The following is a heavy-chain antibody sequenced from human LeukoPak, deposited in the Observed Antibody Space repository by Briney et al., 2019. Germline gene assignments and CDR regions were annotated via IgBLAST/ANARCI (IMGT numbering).Heavy chain of an antibody. CDR1: GFSFSRYG. V-gene: IGHV3-30*02. CDR2: IRDNGSTR. Sequence: GGSLRLSCAASGFSFSRYGLHWVRQAPGKGLEWMAFIRDNGSTRYYADSVKGRFTVSRDNSKNTLYLQMDSLRTEDTAVYFCAKVPHSWELFDSWGQGTLVTVSS. CDR3: AKVPHSWELFDS. J-gene: IGHJ4*02. D-gene: IGHD1-7*01.